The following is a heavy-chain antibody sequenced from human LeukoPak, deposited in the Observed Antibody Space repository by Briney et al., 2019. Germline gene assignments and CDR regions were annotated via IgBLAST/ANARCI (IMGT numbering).Heavy chain of an antibody. V-gene: IGHV4-39*07. D-gene: IGHD3-3*01. CDR3: ARDLKNLRFLEWDAFDI. CDR1: GGSISSSSYY. Sequence: SETLSLTCTVSGGSISSSSYYWGWIRQPPGKGLEWIGSIYYSGSTYYNPSLKSRVTISVDTSKNQFSLRLSSVTAADTAVYYCARDLKNLRFLEWDAFDIWGQGTMVTVSS. J-gene: IGHJ3*02. CDR2: IYYSGST.